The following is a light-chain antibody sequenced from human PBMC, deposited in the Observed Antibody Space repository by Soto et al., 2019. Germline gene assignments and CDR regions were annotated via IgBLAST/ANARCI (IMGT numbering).Light chain of an antibody. CDR1: QGVGND. CDR2: AGS. CDR3: LQDYTYPLT. V-gene: IGKV1-6*01. Sequence: AIQLTQSPFSLSASVGDTVTITCRASQGVGNDLAWDRQRPGKAPQLVIYAGSKSHSGVSSRFSGSGSGTDFVLTIRDLQPDDLATYFCLQDYTYPLTFGGGTKLEI. J-gene: IGKJ4*01.